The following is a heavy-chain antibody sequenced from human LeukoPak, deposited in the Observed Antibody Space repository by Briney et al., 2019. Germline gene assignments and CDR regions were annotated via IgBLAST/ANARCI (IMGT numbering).Heavy chain of an antibody. Sequence: PSETLSLTCIVSGGSISSSSYYWGWIRQPPGKGLEWIGTIYYAGSTYYNPSLKSRVTISMDTSKNQFSLKLSSMTAADTALYYCARGLDDYWGQGTLVIVSS. V-gene: IGHV4-39*07. J-gene: IGHJ4*02. CDR1: GGSISSSSYY. CDR2: IYYAGST. CDR3: ARGLDDY.